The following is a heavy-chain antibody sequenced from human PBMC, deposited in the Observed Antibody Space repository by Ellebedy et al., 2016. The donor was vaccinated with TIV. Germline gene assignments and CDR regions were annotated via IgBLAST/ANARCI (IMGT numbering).Heavy chain of an antibody. CDR3: ARVLKNEVPDYYYYGMDV. CDR2: IYYSGST. Sequence: MPSETLSLTCTVSGGSISSYYWSWIRQPPGKGLEWIGYIYYSGSTNYNPSLKSRVTISVDTSKNQFSLKLSSVTAADTAVYYCARVLKNEVPDYYYYGMDVWGQGTTVTVSS. CDR1: GGSISSYY. J-gene: IGHJ6*02. D-gene: IGHD2-2*01. V-gene: IGHV4-59*01.